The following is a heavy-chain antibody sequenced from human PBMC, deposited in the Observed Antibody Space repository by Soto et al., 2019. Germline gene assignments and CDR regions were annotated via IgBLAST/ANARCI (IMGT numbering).Heavy chain of an antibody. CDR3: AREVVVTPDAFDI. D-gene: IGHD3-22*01. V-gene: IGHV3-48*03. CDR1: GFTFSSYE. J-gene: IGHJ3*02. CDR2: ILGDGSTI. Sequence: PGGSLRLSCAASGFTFSSYEMNWVRQAPGKGLEWISYILGDGSTIYYADSVKGRFTISRDNAKNLLYLQMNSLRAEDTAIYYCAREVVVTPDAFDIWGQGTMVTVS.